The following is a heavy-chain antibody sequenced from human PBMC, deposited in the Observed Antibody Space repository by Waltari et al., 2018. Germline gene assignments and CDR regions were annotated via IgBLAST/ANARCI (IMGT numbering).Heavy chain of an antibody. CDR3: GRSYDFWSGYPLDY. CDR1: GDSINNYY. D-gene: IGHD3-3*01. Sequence: QVQLQESGPGLVKPSETLSLTCAVSGDSINNYYWNWMWQPPGKELEWIGYIAYNGRTNYNPSLKSRVTISVDTSKTQFSLKLTSVTAADTAVYYCGRSYDFWSGYPLDYWGPGSLVTVSS. J-gene: IGHJ4*02. CDR2: IAYNGRT. V-gene: IGHV4-59*01.